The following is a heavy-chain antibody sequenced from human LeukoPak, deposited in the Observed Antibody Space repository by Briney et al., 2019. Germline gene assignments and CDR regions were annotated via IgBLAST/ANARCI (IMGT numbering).Heavy chain of an antibody. Sequence: SETLSVTSTVSGGSISSNSWSCIRPRPGKGRERVWHIYYSRSTNYNPSLKSRGTISVDTSKNQFSLKLSSVTAADTAVYYCARVLRYSYGWYYYYMDVWGKGTTVTVSS. CDR2: IYYSRST. CDR1: GGSISSNS. D-gene: IGHD5-18*01. J-gene: IGHJ6*03. CDR3: ARVLRYSYGWYYYYMDV. V-gene: IGHV4-59*01.